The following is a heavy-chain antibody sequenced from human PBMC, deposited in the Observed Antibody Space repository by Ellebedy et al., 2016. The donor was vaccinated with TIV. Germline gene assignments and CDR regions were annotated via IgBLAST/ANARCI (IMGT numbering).Heavy chain of an antibody. D-gene: IGHD5-24*01. V-gene: IGHV1-69*13. CDR2: TIPMFGTA. CDR1: GGTFSTYA. Sequence: AASVKVSCKASGGTFSTYAISWVRQAPGQGLEWLGGTIPMFGTANFAQRFRGRVTITADESRSTAYMELSSLRSEETAVYYCAGDRAPIGRNWYFDLWGRGTLVTVSS. CDR3: AGDRAPIGRNWYFDL. J-gene: IGHJ2*01.